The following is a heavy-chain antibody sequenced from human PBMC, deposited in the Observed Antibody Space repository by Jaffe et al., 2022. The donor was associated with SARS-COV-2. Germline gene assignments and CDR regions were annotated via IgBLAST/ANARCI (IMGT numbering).Heavy chain of an antibody. D-gene: IGHD6-13*01. V-gene: IGHV1-18*01. CDR2: ISAYNGNT. J-gene: IGHJ6*02. CDR3: AREGPPKGWVGAAAAPTDYYYYYGMDV. Sequence: QVQLVQSGAEVKKPGASVKVSCKASGYTFTSYGISWVRQAPGQGLEWMGWISAYNGNTNYAQKLQGRVTMTTDTSTSTAYMELRSLRSDDTAVYYCAREGPPKGWVGAAAAPTDYYYYYGMDVWGQGTTVTVSS. CDR1: GYTFTSYG.